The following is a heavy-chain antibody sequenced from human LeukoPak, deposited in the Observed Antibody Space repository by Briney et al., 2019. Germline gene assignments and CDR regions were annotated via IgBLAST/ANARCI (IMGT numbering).Heavy chain of an antibody. CDR2: IYYSGST. D-gene: IGHD6-13*01. CDR3: ARASPAAAGTDY. J-gene: IGHJ4*02. CDR1: GGSISSGGYY. V-gene: IGHV4-31*03. Sequence: PSETLSLTCTVPGGSISSGGYYWSWIRQHPGKGLEWIGYIYYSGSTYYNPSLKSRVTISVDTSKNQFSLKLSSVTAADTAVYYCARASPAAAGTDYWGQGTLVTVSS.